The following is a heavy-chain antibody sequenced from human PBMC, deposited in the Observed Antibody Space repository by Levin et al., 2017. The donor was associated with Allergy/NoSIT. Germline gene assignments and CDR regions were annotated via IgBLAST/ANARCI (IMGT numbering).Heavy chain of an antibody. CDR2: IKSKTDGGTT. J-gene: IGHJ6*02. CDR3: TTASTGTTRDYYYYGMDV. D-gene: IGHD1-1*01. Sequence: GGSLRLSCAASGFTFSNAWMSWVRQAPGKGLEWVGRIKSKTDGGTTDYAAPVKGRFTISRDDSKNTLYLQMNSLKTEDTAVYYCTTASTGTTRDYYYYGMDVWGQGTTVTVSS. V-gene: IGHV3-15*01. CDR1: GFTFSNAW.